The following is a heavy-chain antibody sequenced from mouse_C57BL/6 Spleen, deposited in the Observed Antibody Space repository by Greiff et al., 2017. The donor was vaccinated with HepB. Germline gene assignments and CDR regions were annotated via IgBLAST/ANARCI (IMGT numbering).Heavy chain of an antibody. J-gene: IGHJ3*01. CDR2: INPSSGYT. Sequence: VMLVESGAELARPGASVKMSCKASGYTFTSYTMHWVKQRPGQGLEWIGYINPSSGYTKYNQKFKDKATLTADKSSSTAYMQLSSLTSEDSAVYYCARMNDGYYGGFAYWGQGTLVTVSA. V-gene: IGHV1-4*01. CDR1: GYTFTSYT. CDR3: ARMNDGYYGGFAY. D-gene: IGHD2-3*01.